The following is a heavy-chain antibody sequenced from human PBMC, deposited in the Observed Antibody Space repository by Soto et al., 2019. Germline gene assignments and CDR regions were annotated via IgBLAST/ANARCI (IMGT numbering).Heavy chain of an antibody. J-gene: IGHJ4*02. Sequence: EVHLVESGGGLVQPGGSLRLSCACSGFTFSNSWMNWVRQAPGKGLEWVATIKEDGSLQFYLDSVKGRFTISRDNAKKSVYLQMNSLRSEDTAVYYCSRSRVHWGQGVLVTVSS. CDR2: IKEDGSLQ. V-gene: IGHV3-7*01. D-gene: IGHD6-13*01. CDR1: GFTFSNSW. CDR3: SRSRVH.